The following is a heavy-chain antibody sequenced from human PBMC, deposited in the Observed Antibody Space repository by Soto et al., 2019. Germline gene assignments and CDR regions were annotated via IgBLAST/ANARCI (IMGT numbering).Heavy chain of an antibody. D-gene: IGHD2-15*01. CDR1: GGTFSSNA. CDR2: FIPIFGTS. Sequence: QVQLVQSGAEVKKPGSSVKVSCKGSGGTFSSNAFTWVRKAPGQGLEWMGGFIPIFGTSNYAQKFQGRVTITADESTSTAYMELSSLRSEDTAVYYCARAQDIVVVVDATLYGMDVWGQGTTVTVSS. CDR3: ARAQDIVVVVDATLYGMDV. V-gene: IGHV1-69*01. J-gene: IGHJ6*02.